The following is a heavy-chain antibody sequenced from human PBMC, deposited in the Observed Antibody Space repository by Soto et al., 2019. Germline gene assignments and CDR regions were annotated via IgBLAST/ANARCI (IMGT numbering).Heavy chain of an antibody. CDR3: ASQPYCSSTSCYHAVGYYYYYMDV. CDR1: GGSISSSSYY. Sequence: SETLSLTCTVSGGSISSSSYYWGWIRQPPGKGLEWIGSIYYSGSTYYNPSLKSRVTISVDTSKNQFSLKLSSVTAADTAVYYCASQPYCSSTSCYHAVGYYYYYMDVWGKGTTVTVSS. D-gene: IGHD2-2*01. V-gene: IGHV4-39*01. J-gene: IGHJ6*03. CDR2: IYYSGST.